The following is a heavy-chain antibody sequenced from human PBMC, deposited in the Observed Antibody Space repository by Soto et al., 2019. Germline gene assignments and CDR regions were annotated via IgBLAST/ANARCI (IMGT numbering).Heavy chain of an antibody. D-gene: IGHD6-13*01. Sequence: GESLKISCKGSGYSFTSYWIGWVRQMPGKGLEWMGIIYPGDSDTRHSPSFQGQVTISAAKSISTAYLQWSSLNASATALYYCASHLPLGMENYFDYWGQGTLVTVSS. CDR3: ASHLPLGMENYFDY. CDR1: GYSFTSYW. V-gene: IGHV5-51*01. J-gene: IGHJ4*02. CDR2: IYPGDSDT.